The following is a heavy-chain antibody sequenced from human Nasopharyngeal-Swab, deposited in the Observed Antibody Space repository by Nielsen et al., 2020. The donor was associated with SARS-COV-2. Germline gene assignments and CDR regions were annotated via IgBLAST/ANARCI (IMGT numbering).Heavy chain of an antibody. CDR1: GYTFTSYA. V-gene: IGHV1-3*01. J-gene: IGHJ6*02. D-gene: IGHD3-22*01. CDR2: INAGNGNT. CDR3: ARESDSSRYYYGMDV. Sequence: ASVKVSCKASGYTFTSYAMHWVRQAPGQRLEWMGWINAGNGNTKYSQKFQGRVTITRDTSASTAYMELSSLRSDDTAVYYCARESDSSRYYYGMDVWGQGTTVTVSS.